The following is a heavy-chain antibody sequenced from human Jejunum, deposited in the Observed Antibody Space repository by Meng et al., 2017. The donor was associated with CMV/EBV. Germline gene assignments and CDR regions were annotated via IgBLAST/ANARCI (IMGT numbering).Heavy chain of an antibody. J-gene: IGHJ4*02. D-gene: IGHD3-10*01. Sequence: FTFSESAVHWVRQAYGKGLEWVGRSRSKTINYATEYAAPVKGRFTISRDDSKNTAYLQMNSLKIEDTAVYYCTRSPPGQFGFVDYWGQGTLVTVSS. V-gene: IGHV3-73*01. CDR3: TRSPPGQFGFVDY. CDR1: FTFSESA. CDR2: SRSKTINYAT.